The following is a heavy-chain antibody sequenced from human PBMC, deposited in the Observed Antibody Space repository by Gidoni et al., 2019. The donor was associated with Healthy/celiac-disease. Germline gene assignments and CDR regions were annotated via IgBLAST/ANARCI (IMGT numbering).Heavy chain of an antibody. CDR1: GFPFDDYA. D-gene: IGHD1-26*01. CDR3: AKDIAPRGLLPYFDY. V-gene: IGHV3-9*01. Sequence: EVQLVESGGGLVQPGRSLRLSCAASGFPFDDYAMHWVRQAPGKGLEWVSGISWNSGSIGYADSVKGRFTISRDNAKNSLYLQMNSLRAEDTALYYCAKDIAPRGLLPYFDYWGQGTLVTVSS. J-gene: IGHJ4*02. CDR2: ISWNSGSI.